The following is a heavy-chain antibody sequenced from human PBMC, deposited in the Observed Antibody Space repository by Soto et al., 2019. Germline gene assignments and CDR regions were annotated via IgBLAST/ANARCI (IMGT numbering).Heavy chain of an antibody. D-gene: IGHD2-15*01. Sequence: QGQLLESGGGVVQPGKSLRLSCAASGFSFSSYSLHWVRQAPGKGLEWVAVISHNGLSQFYADSVRGRLVISRDNAKNTLYLQMNSLRDEDTAVYFCARGGRGLRGAFDIWGQGTRVTVSS. CDR1: GFSFSSYS. CDR2: ISHNGLSQ. CDR3: ARGGRGLRGAFDI. V-gene: IGHV3-30*09. J-gene: IGHJ3*02.